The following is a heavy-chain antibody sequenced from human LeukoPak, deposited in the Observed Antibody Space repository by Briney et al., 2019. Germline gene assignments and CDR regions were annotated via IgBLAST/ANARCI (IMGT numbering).Heavy chain of an antibody. CDR1: GYTFTGYY. CDR3: ARVSSSSWYYFDY. J-gene: IGHJ4*02. V-gene: IGHV1-2*02. CDR2: INPDSDGT. Sequence: ASVKVSCKASGYTFTGYYMHWVRQAPGQGLEWMGWINPDSDGTNYAQKFQGRVTMTRDTSISTAYMELSRLRSDDTAVYYCARVSSSSWYYFDYWGQGTLVTVSS. D-gene: IGHD6-13*01.